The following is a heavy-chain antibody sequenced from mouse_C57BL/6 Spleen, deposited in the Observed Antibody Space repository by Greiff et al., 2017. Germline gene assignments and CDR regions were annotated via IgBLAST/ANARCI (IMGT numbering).Heavy chain of an antibody. CDR1: GYTFTDYE. V-gene: IGHV1-15*01. J-gene: IGHJ4*01. D-gene: IGHD2-1*01. Sequence: QVQLKQSGAELVRPGASVTLSCKASGYTFTDYEMHWVKQTPVHGLEWIGAIDPETGGTAYNQKFKGKAILTADKSSSTAYMELRSLTSEDSAVYYCTRWRWYHGENYAMDYWGQGTSVTVSS. CDR3: TRWRWYHGENYAMDY. CDR2: IDPETGGT.